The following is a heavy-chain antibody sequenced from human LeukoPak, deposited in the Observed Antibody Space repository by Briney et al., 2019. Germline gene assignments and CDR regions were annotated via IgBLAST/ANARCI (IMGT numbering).Heavy chain of an antibody. V-gene: IGHV3-74*01. CDR2: MNSDGSST. CDR3: AKARPAIAARVGYYYGLDV. J-gene: IGHJ6*02. D-gene: IGHD6-6*01. Sequence: GRTLRLSCAASGFTLSSYWMHWVRQAPRKGLVWVSRMNSDGSSTTYADSVKGRFTISRDNSKNTLYLQMNTLRAEDTAVYYCAKARPAIAARVGYYYGLDVWGQGTTVTVSS. CDR1: GFTLSSYW.